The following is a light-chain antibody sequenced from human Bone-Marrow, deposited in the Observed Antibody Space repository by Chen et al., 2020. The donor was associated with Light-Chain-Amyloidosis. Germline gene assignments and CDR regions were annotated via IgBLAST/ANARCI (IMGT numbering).Light chain of an antibody. Sequence: QPVLTQPPSVSGAPGQTITISCSGNSSNLGLGYQVHWYQPFPGTAPTLVVAGNSDRPPGVAGRFAGTWPLQSDTMIIRGVQTGDEAVYHCHSYDDGLDDWVFGGGTRVIVL. J-gene: IGLJ3*02. CDR2: GNS. CDR3: HSYDDGLDDWV. V-gene: IGLV1-40*01. CDR1: SSNLGLGYQ.